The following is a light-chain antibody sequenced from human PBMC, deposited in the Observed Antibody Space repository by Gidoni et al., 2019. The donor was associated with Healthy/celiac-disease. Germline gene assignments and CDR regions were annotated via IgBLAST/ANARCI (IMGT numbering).Light chain of an antibody. J-gene: IGKJ2*01. Sequence: EIVLTQSPATLPVSPGARATLSCRASQSVSSNLAWYQQNPGQAPRLLIYGASTRATGIPARFSGSGSGTEFTLTISSLQSEDFAVYYCQQYNNWPPYTFGQGTKLEIK. V-gene: IGKV3-15*01. CDR1: QSVSSN. CDR2: GAS. CDR3: QQYNNWPPYT.